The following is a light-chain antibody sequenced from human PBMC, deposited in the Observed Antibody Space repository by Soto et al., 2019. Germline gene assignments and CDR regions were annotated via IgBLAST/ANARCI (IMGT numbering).Light chain of an antibody. Sequence: EIVLTQSPATLSLSPGERATLSCRASQSVSNYLAWYQQKPGQAPRLLIYDVTNRATGIPARFSGSESGTDFTLTISSLEPEDVAVYYCQSLFTFGPGTKVDI. V-gene: IGKV3-11*01. CDR1: QSVSNY. CDR3: QSLFT. J-gene: IGKJ3*01. CDR2: DVT.